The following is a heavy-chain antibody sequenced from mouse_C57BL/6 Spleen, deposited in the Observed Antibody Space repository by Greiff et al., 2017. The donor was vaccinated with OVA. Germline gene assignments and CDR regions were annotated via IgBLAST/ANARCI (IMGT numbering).Heavy chain of an antibody. CDR1: GYTFTDYY. J-gene: IGHJ2*01. V-gene: IGHV1-26*01. CDR2: INPKNGGN. CDR3: ARIYGYTYYFDY. Sequence: EVQLQQSGPELVKPGASVKISCKASGYTFTDYYMNWVKQSHGKSLEWIGDINPKNGGNSYNQKFKGKATLTLDNSSRTAYMGLRRLTSEDSAVYYCARIYGYTYYFDYWGQGTTLTVSS. D-gene: IGHD2-2*01.